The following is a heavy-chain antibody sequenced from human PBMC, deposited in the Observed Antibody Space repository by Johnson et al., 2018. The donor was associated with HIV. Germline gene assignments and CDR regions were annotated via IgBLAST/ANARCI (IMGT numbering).Heavy chain of an antibody. CDR1: GLILSGYG. CDR3: AKESAHFDAVAFDI. V-gene: IGHV3-33*06. CDR2: IWPDGSNR. Sequence: QVQLVESGGDVVQPGTSLRLSCEASGLILSGYGLHWVRQAPGKGLESVAVIWPDGSNRYYADSVKGRFTISRDNSQNILYLQMNSLRTDDTAMYYCAKESAHFDAVAFDIWGQGTMVTVSS. D-gene: IGHD6-19*01. J-gene: IGHJ3*02.